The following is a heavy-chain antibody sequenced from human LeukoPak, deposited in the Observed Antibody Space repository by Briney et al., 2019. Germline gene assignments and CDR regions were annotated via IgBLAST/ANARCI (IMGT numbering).Heavy chain of an antibody. CDR2: IYSGGST. CDR3: ARYSSTMGANWFDP. J-gene: IGHJ5*02. Sequence: GGSLRLSCAASGFTVSSNYMSWVRQAPGKGLEWVSVIYSGGSTYYADSVKGRFTISRDNSKNTLYLQMNSLRAEDTAVYYCARYSSTMGANWFDPWGQGTLVTVSS. D-gene: IGHD2-2*01. V-gene: IGHV3-66*01. CDR1: GFTVSSNY.